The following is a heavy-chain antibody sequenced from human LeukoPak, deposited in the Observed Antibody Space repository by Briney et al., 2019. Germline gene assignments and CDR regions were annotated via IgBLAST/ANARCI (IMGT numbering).Heavy chain of an antibody. CDR3: ARSAFIRKYYYYYYYMDV. J-gene: IGHJ6*03. D-gene: IGHD3-16*01. CDR1: GGSFSGYY. CDR2: INHSGST. Sequence: SETLSLTCAVYGGSFSGYYWSWIRQPPGKGLEWIGEINHSGSTNYNPSLKSRVTISVDTSKNQFSLKLSSVTAADTAVYYCARSAFIRKYYYYYYYMDVWGKGTTVTVSS. V-gene: IGHV4-34*01.